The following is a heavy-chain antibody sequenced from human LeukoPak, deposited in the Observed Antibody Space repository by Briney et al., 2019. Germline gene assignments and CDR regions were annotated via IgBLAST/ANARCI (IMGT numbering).Heavy chain of an antibody. D-gene: IGHD3-9*01. J-gene: IGHJ4*02. CDR3: ARPVGILTGYYFDY. Sequence: SETLSLTCTVSGGSISSSSYYWGWIRQPPGKGLEWIGSIYYSESTYYNPSLKSRVTISVDTSKNQFSLKLSSVTAADTAVYYCARPVGILTGYYFDYWGQGTLVTVSS. CDR1: GGSISSSSYY. CDR2: IYYSEST. V-gene: IGHV4-39*01.